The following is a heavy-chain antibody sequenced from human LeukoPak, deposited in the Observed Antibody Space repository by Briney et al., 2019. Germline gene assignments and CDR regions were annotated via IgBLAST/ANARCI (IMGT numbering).Heavy chain of an antibody. Sequence: PGGSLRLSCAASGLTFSNYAMHWVRQAPGKGLEWVATISYDGDNNYYADSVKGRFTISRDNSKNTLYLQMNSLRPEDTAVYYCARDKRYCGGDCYPSSGFDYWGQGTLVTVSS. J-gene: IGHJ4*02. CDR2: ISYDGDNN. V-gene: IGHV3-30-3*01. CDR3: ARDKRYCGGDCYPSSGFDY. CDR1: GLTFSNYA. D-gene: IGHD2-21*02.